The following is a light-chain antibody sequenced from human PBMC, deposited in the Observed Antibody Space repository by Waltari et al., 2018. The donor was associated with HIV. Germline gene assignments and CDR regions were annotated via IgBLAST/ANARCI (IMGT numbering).Light chain of an antibody. CDR1: AFTEKY. J-gene: IGLJ2*01. CDR3: YSTDSAGTLVV. Sequence: SYELTQPTSVSVSQGQTAKINCFGDAFTEKYGNWLQQKSGQATLLVIYEDSKRPSGIPERFSGSTSGTTTTLTISGAQVDDEGDYYCYSTDSAGTLVVFGGGTKLTVL. CDR2: EDS. V-gene: IGLV3-10*01.